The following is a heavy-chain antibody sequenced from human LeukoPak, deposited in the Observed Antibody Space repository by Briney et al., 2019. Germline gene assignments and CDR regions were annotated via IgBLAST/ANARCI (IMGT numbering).Heavy chain of an antibody. CDR2: INPNSGGT. Sequence: ASVKVSCKASGYTFTGYYMHWVRQAPGQGLEWMGWINPNSGGTNYAQKLQGRVTMTTDTSTSTAYMELRSLRSDDTAVYYCARDLLGEPYYFDYWGQGTLVTVSS. CDR1: GYTFTGYY. J-gene: IGHJ4*02. D-gene: IGHD3-10*01. CDR3: ARDLLGEPYYFDY. V-gene: IGHV1-2*02.